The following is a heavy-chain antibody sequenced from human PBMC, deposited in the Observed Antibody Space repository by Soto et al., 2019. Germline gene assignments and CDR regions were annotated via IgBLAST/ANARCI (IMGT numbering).Heavy chain of an antibody. CDR1: GFTFTDYY. CDR2: ISGSSSDT. D-gene: IGHD1-26*01. CDR3: ARARGSYSFDY. Sequence: QVQLVESGGGLVRPGGSLRLSCAASGFTFTDYYMGWIRQAPGKGLECVSYISGSSSDTNYADSVKGRFTISRDNAKNSLYLHMNSLRAEDTDVYYCARARGSYSFDYWGQGTLVTVSS. V-gene: IGHV3-11*05. J-gene: IGHJ4*02.